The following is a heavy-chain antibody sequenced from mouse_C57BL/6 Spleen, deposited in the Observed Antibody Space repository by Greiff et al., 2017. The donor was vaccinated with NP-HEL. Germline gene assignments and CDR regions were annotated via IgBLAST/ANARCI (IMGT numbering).Heavy chain of an antibody. J-gene: IGHJ4*01. CDR2: IHPNSGST. Sequence: QVQLQQPGAELVKPGASVKLSFKASGYTFTSYWMHWVKQRPGQGLEWIGMIHPNSGSTNYNEKFKSKATLTVDNSSSTAYMQLSSLTSEDSAVYYCARDFYDAMDHWGQGTSVPVSS. V-gene: IGHV1-64*01. CDR1: GYTFTSYW. CDR3: ARDFYDAMDH.